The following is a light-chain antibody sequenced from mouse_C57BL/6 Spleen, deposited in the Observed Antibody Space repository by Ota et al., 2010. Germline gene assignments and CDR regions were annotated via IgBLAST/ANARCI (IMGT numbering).Light chain of an antibody. J-gene: IGKJ2*01. CDR3: KQAYDVPYT. V-gene: IGKV12-38*01. Sequence: DIQMTQSPASLAASVGETVTITCRASENIYYSLAWYQQKQGKSPQLLIYNANSLEDGVPSRFSGSGSGTQYSMKINSMQPEDTATYFCKQAYDVPYTFGGGTKLEIK. CDR1: ENIYYS. CDR2: NAN.